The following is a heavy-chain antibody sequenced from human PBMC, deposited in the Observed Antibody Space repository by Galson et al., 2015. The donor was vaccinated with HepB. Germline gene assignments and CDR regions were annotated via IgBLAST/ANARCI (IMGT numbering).Heavy chain of an antibody. CDR3: ARAGRDYGDYELGGAFDI. D-gene: IGHD4-17*01. J-gene: IGHJ3*02. CDR1: GFTFSSYA. V-gene: IGHV3-30*04. CDR2: ISYDGSNK. Sequence: SLRLSCAASGFTFSSYAMHWVRQAPGRGLEWVAVISYDGSNKYYADSVKGRFTISRDNSKNTLYLQMNSLRAEDTAVYYCARAGRDYGDYELGGAFDIWGQGTIVTVSS.